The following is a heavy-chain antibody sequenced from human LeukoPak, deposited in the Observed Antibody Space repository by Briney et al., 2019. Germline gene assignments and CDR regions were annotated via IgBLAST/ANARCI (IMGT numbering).Heavy chain of an antibody. J-gene: IGHJ4*02. CDR2: ISTSSIYI. CDR1: GFTFSSYS. CDR3: ATPYYYDSSGYQTPVY. V-gene: IGHV3-21*01. Sequence: GGSLRLSCAASGFTFSSYSMNWVRQAPGKGLEWVSSISTSSIYIYYADSVKGRFTISRGNAKNSLYLQMNSLRAEDTAVYYCATPYYYDSSGYQTPVYWGQGTLVTVSS. D-gene: IGHD3-22*01.